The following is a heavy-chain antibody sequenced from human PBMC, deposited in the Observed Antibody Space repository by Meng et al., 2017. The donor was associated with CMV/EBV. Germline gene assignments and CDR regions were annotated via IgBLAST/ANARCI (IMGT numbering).Heavy chain of an antibody. Sequence: LVGFGGGLVKPGGSLRLSCAASGFTFSDYYMSWIRQAPGKGLEWVSYISSSSSYTNYADSVKGRFTISRDNAKNSLYLQMNSLRAEDTAVYYCARDRTGYPFDYWGQGTLVTVSS. CDR2: ISSSSSYT. CDR1: GFTFSDYY. V-gene: IGHV3-11*05. CDR3: ARDRTGYPFDY. D-gene: IGHD3/OR15-3a*01. J-gene: IGHJ4*02.